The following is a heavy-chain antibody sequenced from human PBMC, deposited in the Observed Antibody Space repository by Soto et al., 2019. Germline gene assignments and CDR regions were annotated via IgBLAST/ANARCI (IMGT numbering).Heavy chain of an antibody. D-gene: IGHD1-26*01. V-gene: IGHV3-66*01. J-gene: IGHJ4*02. CDR3: AREGGGRRYDY. CDR1: GYTVSRNY. Sequence: EVQLVESGGGLVQPGGSLRLSCAASGYTVSRNYMSWVHQALGKGLEWVSVIYSGGSTYYADSVKGRFTISRDNSKNTLYLQMNSLRAEDTAVYYCAREGGGRRYDYWGQGTLVTVSS. CDR2: IYSGGST.